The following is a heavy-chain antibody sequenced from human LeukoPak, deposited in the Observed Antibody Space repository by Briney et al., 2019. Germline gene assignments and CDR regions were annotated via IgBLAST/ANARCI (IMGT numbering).Heavy chain of an antibody. CDR3: AKDSVVPQSPI. CDR1: GFTFSSYG. CDR2: ISYDGSNK. J-gene: IGHJ3*02. D-gene: IGHD4-23*01. Sequence: GGSLRLSCAASGFTFSSYGMHWVRQAPGKGLEWVAVISYDGSNKYYADSVKGRFTISRDNSKNTLYLQMNSLRAEDTAVYYCAKDSVVPQSPIWGQGTMVTVSS. V-gene: IGHV3-30*18.